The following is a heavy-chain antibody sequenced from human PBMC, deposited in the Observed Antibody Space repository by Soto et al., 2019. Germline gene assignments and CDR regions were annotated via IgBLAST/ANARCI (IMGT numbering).Heavy chain of an antibody. V-gene: IGHV3-23*01. Sequence: GGSLRLSCVASGSTFSSDVMSWVRQAPGKGLEWVSGISGGTTYYADSVQGRFTISRDDFKNTLFLQMNSLRAEDTAVYRCAILDRVTSGSSHFYGTDVWGQGTTVTVSS. CDR1: GSTFSSDV. CDR2: ISGGTT. CDR3: AILDRVTSGSSHFYGTDV. D-gene: IGHD1-26*01. J-gene: IGHJ6*02.